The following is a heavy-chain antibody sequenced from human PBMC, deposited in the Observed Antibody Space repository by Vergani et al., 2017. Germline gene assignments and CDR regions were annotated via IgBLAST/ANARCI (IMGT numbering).Heavy chain of an antibody. CDR3: ARDEGYCSSTSCYSDGGWFDP. D-gene: IGHD2-2*02. J-gene: IGHJ5*02. CDR1: GGSFSGYY. CDR2: INHSGST. Sequence: QVQLQQWGAGLLKPSETLSLTCAVYGGSFSGYYWSWIRQPPGKGLEWIGEINHSGSTNYNPSLKSRVTISVDTSKNQFSLKLSSVTAADTAVYYCARDEGYCSSTSCYSDGGWFDPWGQGTLVTVSS. V-gene: IGHV4-34*01.